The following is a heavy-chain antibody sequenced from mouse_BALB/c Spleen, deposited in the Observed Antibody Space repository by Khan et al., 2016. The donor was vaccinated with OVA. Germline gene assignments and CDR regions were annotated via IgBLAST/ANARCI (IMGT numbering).Heavy chain of an antibody. J-gene: IGHJ4*01. D-gene: IGHD2-10*01. CDR3: ARQPYYHYYIMDY. CDR1: GVSLTNYG. V-gene: IGHV2-6-1*01. CDR2: IWSDGST. Sequence: QVQLKQSGPGLVAPSQSLSIICTISGVSLTNYGVHWVRQPPGKGLEWLVVIWSDGSTTYNSALKSRLSISKDNTKSKAFLKMNSLQTDDTAMYYCARQPYYHYYIMDYWGQGTSVTVSS.